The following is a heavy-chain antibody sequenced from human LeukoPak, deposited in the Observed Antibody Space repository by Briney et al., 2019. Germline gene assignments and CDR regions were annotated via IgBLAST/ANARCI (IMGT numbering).Heavy chain of an antibody. V-gene: IGHV5-51*01. CDR1: GYSFTSYW. D-gene: IGHD1-26*01. Sequence: GEALKIFCKGSGYSFTSYWIGWVRHMPGKGLELMGIVYPGDSDTRYSPSFQGQVTISADKSISTAYLQWSSLKASDTAMYYCARHRINPGSYYQLDHFDYWGQGTLVTVSS. J-gene: IGHJ4*02. CDR2: VYPGDSDT. CDR3: ARHRINPGSYYQLDHFDY.